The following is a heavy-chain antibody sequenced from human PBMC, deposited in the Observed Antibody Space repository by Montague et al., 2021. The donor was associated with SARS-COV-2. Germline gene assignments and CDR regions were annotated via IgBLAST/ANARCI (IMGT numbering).Heavy chain of an antibody. CDR1: GASVGSSD. J-gene: IGHJ3*02. V-gene: IGHV4-59*02. D-gene: IGHD1-14*01. CDR2: FYSVGST. CDR3: ARETMTADAFDI. Sequence: SETLSLTCTVSGASVGSSDWGWIRQSPWKGLEWICYFYSVGSTDYNPSLKSRATISRDTSKNQFSLKVRSVTAADTAVYYCARETMTADAFDIWGQGTMVTVSS.